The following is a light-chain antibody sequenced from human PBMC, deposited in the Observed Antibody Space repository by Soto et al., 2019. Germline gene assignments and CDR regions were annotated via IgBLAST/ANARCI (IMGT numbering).Light chain of an antibody. CDR3: QQFNIYPIT. V-gene: IGKV1-13*02. CDR2: DVS. Sequence: AIQVTQSPSSLSASVGDRVTITCRASQDIRGALAWYQQKPGKAPKLLIYDVSTVQSGVPSRFSGRGYGTELPLPPTSLQTEDFATYHCQQFNIYPITFGQGTRLDI. CDR1: QDIRGA. J-gene: IGKJ5*01.